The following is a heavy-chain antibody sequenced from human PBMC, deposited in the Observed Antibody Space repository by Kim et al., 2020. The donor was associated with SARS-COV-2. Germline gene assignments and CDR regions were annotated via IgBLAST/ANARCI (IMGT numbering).Heavy chain of an antibody. CDR3: ALASSSSSSWYWLGRYYYYYGMDV. D-gene: IGHD6-13*01. Sequence: ASVKVSCKASGYTFTSYAMHWVRQAPGQRLEWMGWINAGNGNTKYSQKFQGRVTITRDTSASTAYMELSSLRSEDTAVYYCALASSSSSSWYWLGRYYYYYGMDVWGQGTTVTVSS. V-gene: IGHV1-3*01. CDR1: GYTFTSYA. J-gene: IGHJ6*02. CDR2: INAGNGNT.